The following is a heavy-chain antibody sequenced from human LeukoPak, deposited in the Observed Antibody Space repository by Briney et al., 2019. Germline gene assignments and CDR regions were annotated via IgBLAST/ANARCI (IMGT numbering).Heavy chain of an antibody. J-gene: IGHJ4*02. V-gene: IGHV1-18*01. CDR3: ARGIAVAGVYYFDY. Sequence: GASVKVSCKASGYTFTSYGISWVRQAPGQGLEWMGWISAYNGNTNYAQKLQGRVTMTTDTSTSTAYMELSSLRSEDTAVYYCARGIAVAGVYYFDYWGQGTLVTVSS. CDR2: ISAYNGNT. D-gene: IGHD6-19*01. CDR1: GYTFTSYG.